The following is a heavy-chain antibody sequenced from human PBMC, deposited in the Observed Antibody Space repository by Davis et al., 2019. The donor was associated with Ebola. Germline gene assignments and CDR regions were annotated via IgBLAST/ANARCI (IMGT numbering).Heavy chain of an antibody. Sequence: GGSLRLSCAASGFTFDDYAMHWVRQAPGKGLEWVSGISWNSGSIGYADSVKGRFTISRDNAKNSLYLQMNSLRDDDTAVYYCARGVGGCWGQGTLVTVSS. V-gene: IGHV3-9*01. CDR3: ARGVGGC. J-gene: IGHJ4*02. CDR2: ISWNSGSI. D-gene: IGHD4-23*01. CDR1: GFTFDDYA.